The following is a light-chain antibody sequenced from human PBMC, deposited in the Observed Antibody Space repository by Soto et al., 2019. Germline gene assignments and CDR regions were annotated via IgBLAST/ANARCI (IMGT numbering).Light chain of an antibody. CDR1: SSNIGSNT. CDR3: ATWDDSLNGHV. V-gene: IGLV1-44*01. Sequence: QSVLTQSPSASGTPGQRVTISCSGSSSNIGSNTVSWYQQLPGTAPKLLIYSNNQRPSGVPDRFSGSKSGTSASLAIGGLQSEDEGYYYCATWDDSLNGHVFGTGPKVTVL. CDR2: SNN. J-gene: IGLJ1*01.